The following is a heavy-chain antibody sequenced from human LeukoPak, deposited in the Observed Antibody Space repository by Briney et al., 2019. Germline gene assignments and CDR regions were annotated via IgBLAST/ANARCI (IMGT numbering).Heavy chain of an antibody. Sequence: ASLKVSCKASGYTFTDYYMHWVRQAPGQGLEWMGWINPNSGGTDYEQKFQGRVTMTRDTSISTAYMELSSLRSDDTAVYYCARDLHYGSGSYLGNWGQGTLVTVCS. CDR2: INPNSGGT. CDR3: ARDLHYGSGSYLGN. D-gene: IGHD3-10*01. V-gene: IGHV1-2*02. J-gene: IGHJ4*02. CDR1: GYTFTDYY.